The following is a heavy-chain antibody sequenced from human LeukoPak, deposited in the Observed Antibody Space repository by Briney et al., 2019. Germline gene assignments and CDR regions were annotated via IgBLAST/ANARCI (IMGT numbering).Heavy chain of an antibody. J-gene: IGHJ4*02. D-gene: IGHD2-2*01. CDR1: GDSISNGGYY. Sequence: NPSETLSLTCSVSGDSISNGGYYWGWIRQPPGKGLEWIGYMSHSGNTYYNPSLTSRVIISVDRSKNQFSLQLASVTAADTAVYFCARDRRQAPAAIDYWGQGALVTVSS. CDR2: MSHSGNT. V-gene: IGHV4-30-2*01. CDR3: ARDRRQAPAAIDY.